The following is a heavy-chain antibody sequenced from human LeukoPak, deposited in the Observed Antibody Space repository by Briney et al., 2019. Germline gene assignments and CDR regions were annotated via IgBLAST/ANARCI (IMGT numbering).Heavy chain of an antibody. J-gene: IGHJ5*02. CDR1: GGSISSSSYY. CDR3: ARSTYCSGGSCSHNWFDP. CDR2: IYYSGGT. D-gene: IGHD2-15*01. V-gene: IGHV4-39*07. Sequence: TSETLSLTCTVSGGSISSSSYYWGWLRQPPGKGLEWIGSIYYSGGTYYNPSLKSRVTISVDTSKNQFSLKLSSVTAADTAVYYCARSTYCSGGSCSHNWFDPWGQGTLVTVSS.